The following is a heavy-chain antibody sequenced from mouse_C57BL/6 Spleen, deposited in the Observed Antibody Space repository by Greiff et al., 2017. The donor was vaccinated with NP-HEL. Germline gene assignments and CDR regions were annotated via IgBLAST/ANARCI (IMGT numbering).Heavy chain of an antibody. D-gene: IGHD1-1*01. CDR3: ARHTHYYGSSYWYFDV. V-gene: IGHV1-62-2*01. Sequence: VQLQQSGAELVKPGASVKLSCKASGYTFTEYTIHWVKQRSGQGLEWIGWFYPGSGSIKYNEKFKDKATLTADKPSSTGYMELSRLTSEDSAVYFCARHTHYYGSSYWYFDVWGTGTTVTVSS. CDR2: FYPGSGSI. CDR1: GYTFTEYT. J-gene: IGHJ1*03.